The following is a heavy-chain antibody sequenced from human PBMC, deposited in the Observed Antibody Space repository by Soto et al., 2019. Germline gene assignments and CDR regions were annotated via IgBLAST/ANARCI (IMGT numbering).Heavy chain of an antibody. J-gene: IGHJ6*03. CDR2: INPSGGST. D-gene: IGHD3-3*01. Sequence: ASVKVSCKASGYTFTSYYMHCVRQAPGQGLEWMGIINPSGGSTSYAQKFQGRVTMTRDTSTSTVYMELSSLRSEDTAVYYCAYSSGYYMNPYYYYYMDVWGKGTTVTVSS. CDR3: AYSSGYYMNPYYYYYMDV. CDR1: GYTFTSYY. V-gene: IGHV1-46*03.